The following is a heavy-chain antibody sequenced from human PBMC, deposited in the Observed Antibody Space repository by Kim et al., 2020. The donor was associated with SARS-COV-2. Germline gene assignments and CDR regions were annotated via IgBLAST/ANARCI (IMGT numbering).Heavy chain of an antibody. J-gene: IGHJ4*02. V-gene: IGHV3-21*01. CDR1: GFTFSDYN. CDR2: ISSGSSYI. CDR3: ARDLGRDGPEVHPDY. Sequence: GGSLRLSCAASGFTFSDYNMNWVRQAPGKGLEWISSISSGSSYIFYADSVKGRFTISRDNAKNSLYLQMNSLRPEDTAVYYCARDLGRDGPEVHPDYWAQGTLVTVSS. D-gene: IGHD3-16*01.